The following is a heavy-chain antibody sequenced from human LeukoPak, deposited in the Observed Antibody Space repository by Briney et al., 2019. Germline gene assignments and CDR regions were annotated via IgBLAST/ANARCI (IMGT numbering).Heavy chain of an antibody. CDR3: ARGRPQTYCSGGSCYSDAFDI. D-gene: IGHD2-15*01. J-gene: IGHJ3*02. CDR1: GGTFSSYA. V-gene: IGHV1-69*13. CDR2: IIPIFGTA. Sequence: ASVKVSCKASGGTFSSYAIIWVRQAPGQGVEWMGGIIPIFGTANYAQKFQGRVTITADESTSTAYMELSSLRSEDTAVYYCARGRPQTYCSGGSCYSDAFDIWGQGTMVTVSS.